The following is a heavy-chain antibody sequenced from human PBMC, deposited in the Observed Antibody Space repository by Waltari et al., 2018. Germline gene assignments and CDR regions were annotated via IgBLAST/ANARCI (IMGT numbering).Heavy chain of an antibody. V-gene: IGHV3-48*03. CDR1: GFTFSDYQ. J-gene: IGHJ4*02. D-gene: IGHD3-10*01. Sequence: EVQLVESGGGLVQPGGSLRLSCAASGFTFSDYQMTWVRQAPGKGLEWISYISSSVRTTYYADSVQGRFTISRDNAMNSLYLQMNSLRADDTAVYYCARAPPLTFYYGSANPYYFDYWGQGTLVTVSS. CDR3: ARAPPLTFYYGSANPYYFDY. CDR2: ISSSVRTT.